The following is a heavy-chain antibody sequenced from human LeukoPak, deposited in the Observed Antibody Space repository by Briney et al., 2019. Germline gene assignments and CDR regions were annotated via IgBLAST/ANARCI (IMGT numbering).Heavy chain of an antibody. CDR2: INHSGST. V-gene: IGHV4-34*01. CDR3: ARGDGRDGYKGKLDY. Sequence: PSETLSLTCAVYSGSSSGYYWCWIRQPPGKGLEWIGEINHSGSTSHNPSLKSRVTISVDTSKNQFSLKLTSVTAADTALYYCARGDGRDGYKGKLDYWGQGTLVTVSS. J-gene: IGHJ4*02. D-gene: IGHD5-24*01. CDR1: SGSSSGYY.